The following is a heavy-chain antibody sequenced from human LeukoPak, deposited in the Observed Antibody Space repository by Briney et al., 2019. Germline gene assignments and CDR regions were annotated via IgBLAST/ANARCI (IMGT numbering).Heavy chain of an antibody. J-gene: IGHJ5*02. Sequence: SETLSLTCTVSGGSISSYYWSWIRQPPGKGLEWIRYIYYSGSTNYNPSLKSRVTISVDTSKNQFSLKLSSVTAADTAVYYCARAIEYSSSWFDPWGQGTLVTVSS. CDR3: ARAIEYSSSWFDP. CDR1: GGSISSYY. CDR2: IYYSGST. D-gene: IGHD6-6*01. V-gene: IGHV4-59*01.